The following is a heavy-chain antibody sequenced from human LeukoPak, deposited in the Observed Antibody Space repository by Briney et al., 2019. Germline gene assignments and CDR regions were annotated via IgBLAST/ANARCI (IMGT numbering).Heavy chain of an antibody. CDR3: ASYGDSPPRFDY. J-gene: IGHJ4*02. CDR2: IYYSGST. Sequence: SETLSLTCTVSGGSVSSSSYYWGWIRQPPGKGLEWIGYIYYSGSTNYNPSLKSRVTISVDTSKNQFSLKLSSVTAADTAVYYCASYGDSPPRFDYWGQGTLVTVSS. D-gene: IGHD4-17*01. V-gene: IGHV4-61*01. CDR1: GGSVSSSSYY.